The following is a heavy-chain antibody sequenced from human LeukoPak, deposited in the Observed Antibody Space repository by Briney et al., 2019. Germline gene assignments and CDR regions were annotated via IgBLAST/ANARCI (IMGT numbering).Heavy chain of an antibody. Sequence: PSETLSLTCTVSGGSISSYYWNWIRQPPGKGLEWIGYIYYTGSTNYRPSLKSRVTISVDTSRNQFSLKLSSVTAADTAVYYCVRQDVVVITAATYYYGMDVWGQGTTVTVSS. D-gene: IGHD2-2*01. CDR2: IYYTGST. CDR3: VRQDVVVITAATYYYGMDV. CDR1: GGSISSYY. V-gene: IGHV4-59*08. J-gene: IGHJ6*02.